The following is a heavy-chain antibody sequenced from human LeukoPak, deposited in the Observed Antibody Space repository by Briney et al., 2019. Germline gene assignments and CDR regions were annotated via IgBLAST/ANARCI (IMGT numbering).Heavy chain of an antibody. CDR2: IILVGST. CDR3: ARRIAAAGTPGHSGMDV. V-gene: IGHV4-34*12. J-gene: IGHJ6*02. CDR1: GGSSTVYY. Sequence: PSETLSSTCAFNGGSSTVYYWGWFGRPPGKGLEWMGEIILVGSTNYNPSLKSRVTISVDTSKNQFSLKLSSVTAADTAVYYCARRIAAAGTPGHSGMDVWGQGTTVTVSS. D-gene: IGHD6-13*01.